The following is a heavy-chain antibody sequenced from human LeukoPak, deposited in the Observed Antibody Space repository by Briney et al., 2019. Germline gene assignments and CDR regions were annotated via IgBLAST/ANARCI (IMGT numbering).Heavy chain of an antibody. CDR1: RFTFSRYW. Sequence: GGSLRLSCAASRFTFSRYWMSWVRQAPGKGLEWVANINQDGSEKSYVDSVKGRFTISRDNAKNSLNLEMNSLRVEDTALYYCVRGGSRGDYWGQGTLVIVSS. J-gene: IGHJ4*02. CDR2: INQDGSEK. CDR3: VRGGSRGDY. V-gene: IGHV3-7*01. D-gene: IGHD1-26*01.